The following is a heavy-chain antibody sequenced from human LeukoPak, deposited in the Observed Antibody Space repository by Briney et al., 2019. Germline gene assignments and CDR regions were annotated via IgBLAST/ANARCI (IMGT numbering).Heavy chain of an antibody. CDR1: GYSFTSYW. V-gene: IGHV5-51*01. CDR2: IYPGDSDT. J-gene: IGHJ4*02. CDR3: ARWKRGYSYGSDY. D-gene: IGHD5-18*01. Sequence: GESLKISCKGSGYSFTSYWIGWVRQMPGKGLEWMGIIYPGDSDTRYSPSFQGQVTISADKSISIAYLQWSGLKASDTAMYYCARWKRGYSYGSDYWGQGTLVTVSS.